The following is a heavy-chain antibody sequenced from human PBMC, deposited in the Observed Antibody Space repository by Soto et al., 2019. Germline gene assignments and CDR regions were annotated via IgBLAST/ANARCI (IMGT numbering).Heavy chain of an antibody. D-gene: IGHD1-1*01. J-gene: IGHJ6*02. CDR3: APQTISYTWDV. CDR2: ISRSEGS. V-gene: IGHV4-4*02. CDR1: GGSITNTKW. Sequence: QVQLQESGPGLVKPSGTLSLSCAVSGGSITNTKWWTWVRQAPGKGLEWIGAISRSEGSTYNPSLKGRVDMSPETSNNQFSLRLSSVTAADTAVYYCAPQTISYTWDVWGQGTTVTVS.